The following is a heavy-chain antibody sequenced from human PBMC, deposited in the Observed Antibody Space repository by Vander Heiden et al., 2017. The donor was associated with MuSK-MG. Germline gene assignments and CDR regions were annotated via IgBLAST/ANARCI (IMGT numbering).Heavy chain of an antibody. CDR2: ISYYGNTR. CDR1: GFTFSSYA. V-gene: IGHV3-30*04. D-gene: IGHD6-13*01. CDR3: ARDIAASGTSDY. J-gene: IGHJ4*02. Sequence: QVHLVESGGGVVKPGRSLRLPCAAAGFTFSSYAMHWVRHAPGKGLEWVAVISYYGNTRNYADSVKGRFSISRDSSKNTLYLQMNSLRVEDTAVYYCARDIAASGTSDYWGQGTLVTVSS.